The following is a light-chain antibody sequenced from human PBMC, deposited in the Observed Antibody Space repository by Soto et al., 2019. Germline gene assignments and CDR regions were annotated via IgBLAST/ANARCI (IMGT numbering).Light chain of an antibody. CDR1: QSVSRSY. Sequence: EIVLTQSPGTLSLSPGDRATLSCRASQSVSRSYLGWYQQKPGQAPRLLISGASTGATGIPARFSGSGSGTEFTLTISSLQSEDCAIYYCQQYHTWPITFGGGTKVDI. V-gene: IGKV3-15*01. CDR2: GAS. CDR3: QQYHTWPIT. J-gene: IGKJ4*01.